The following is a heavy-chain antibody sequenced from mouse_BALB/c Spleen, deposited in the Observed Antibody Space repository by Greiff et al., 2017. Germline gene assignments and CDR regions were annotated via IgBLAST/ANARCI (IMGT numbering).Heavy chain of an antibody. CDR3: ARYYRYDDYYFDY. CDR1: GYTFTDYY. D-gene: IGHD2-14*01. CDR2: INPNNGDT. Sequence: VHVKQSGPELVKPGASVKMSCKASGYTFTDYYMKWVKQSHGKSLEWIGDINPNNGDTFYNQKFKGKATLTVDKSSSTAYMQLNSLTSEDSAVYYWARYYRYDDYYFDYWGQGTTLTVSA. V-gene: IGHV1-26*01. J-gene: IGHJ2*01.